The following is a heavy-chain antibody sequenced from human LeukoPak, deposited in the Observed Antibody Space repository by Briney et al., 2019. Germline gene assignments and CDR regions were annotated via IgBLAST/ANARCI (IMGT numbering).Heavy chain of an antibody. CDR2: TYYRSKWYN. CDR3: ARDLAYCGGDCYAFDY. V-gene: IGHV6-1*01. D-gene: IGHD2-21*01. Sequence: SQTLSLTCAISGDSVSSNSAAWNWIRQSPSGGLEWLGRTYYRSKWYNDYAVSVKSRITINPDTSKNQFSLQLNSVTPEDTAVYYCARDLAYCGGDCYAFDYWGQGTLVTVSS. CDR1: GDSVSSNSAA. J-gene: IGHJ4*02.